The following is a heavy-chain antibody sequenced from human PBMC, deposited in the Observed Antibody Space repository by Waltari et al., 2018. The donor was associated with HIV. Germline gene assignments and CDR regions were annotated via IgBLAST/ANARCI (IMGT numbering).Heavy chain of an antibody. J-gene: IGHJ5*02. Sequence: QLQVQESGPGLVKPSETLSLTCTVSGASIRRSSYYWAWIRQPPGKGLEWIGSIYSSGSTYYNPSLKSRVTMSVDTSKNQFSLKLRYVTAADTAVYYCARRVSSGSGILWFDPWGQGTLVTVSS. D-gene: IGHD3-10*01. CDR3: ARRVSSGSGILWFDP. CDR2: IYSSGST. CDR1: GASIRRSSYY. V-gene: IGHV4-39*01.